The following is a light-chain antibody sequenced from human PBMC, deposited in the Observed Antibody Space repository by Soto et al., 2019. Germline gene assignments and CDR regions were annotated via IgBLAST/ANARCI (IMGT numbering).Light chain of an antibody. CDR3: HTWDSNTHTV. Sequence: QLVLTQSSSASASLGSSVKLTCTLSSGHSSYIIAWHQQQPGKAPRYLMKLEGSGSYNKGSGVPDRFSGSSSGADRYLTISNLQFEDDAHYYRHTWDSNTHTVFGGGTKLTVL. CDR1: SGHSSYI. V-gene: IGLV4-60*02. CDR2: LEGSGSY. J-gene: IGLJ2*01.